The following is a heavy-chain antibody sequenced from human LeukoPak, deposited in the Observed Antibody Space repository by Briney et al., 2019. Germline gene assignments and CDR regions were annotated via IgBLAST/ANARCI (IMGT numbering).Heavy chain of an antibody. CDR1: GFTFSSYA. D-gene: IGHD3-3*01. V-gene: IGHV3-23*01. CDR2: ISGSGGST. J-gene: IGHJ6*03. Sequence: GGSLRLSCAASGFTFSSYAMSWVRQAPGKGLEWVSAISGSGGSTYFADSVKGRFTISRDNSKNTLYLQMDILRADDTAVYYCAKGAGYDFWGGGCYYYMDVWGKGTTVTVSS. CDR3: AKGAGYDFWGGGCYYYMDV.